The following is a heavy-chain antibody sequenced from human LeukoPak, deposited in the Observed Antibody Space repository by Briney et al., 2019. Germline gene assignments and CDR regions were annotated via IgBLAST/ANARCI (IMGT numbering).Heavy chain of an antibody. CDR2: FNPDNGGT. D-gene: IGHD3-10*01. Sequence: ASVKVSCKASVYTFTDYYVHWVHQAPGQGLEWMGWFNPDNGGTNSVQKFQGRVTMTGDTSMRTAYMELSRLRSDDTAVYYCARDHVPLQWFGVGGFDPWGQGTLVTVSS. CDR1: VYTFTDYY. J-gene: IGHJ5*02. V-gene: IGHV1-2*02. CDR3: ARDHVPLQWFGVGGFDP.